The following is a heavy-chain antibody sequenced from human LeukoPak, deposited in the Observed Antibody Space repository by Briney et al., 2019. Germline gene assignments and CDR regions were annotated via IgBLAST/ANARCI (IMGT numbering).Heavy chain of an antibody. CDR1: GGSISSSSYY. CDR2: IYYSGST. J-gene: IGHJ6*02. CDR3: ASLKTVPAATTYYYYGMDV. D-gene: IGHD2-2*01. V-gene: IGHV4-39*01. Sequence: PSETLSLTCTVSGGSISSSSYYWGWIRQPPGKGLEWIGSIYYSGSTCYNPSLKSRVTISVDTSMNQFSLKLSSVTAADTAVYYCASLKTVPAATTYYYYGMDVWGQGTTVTVSS.